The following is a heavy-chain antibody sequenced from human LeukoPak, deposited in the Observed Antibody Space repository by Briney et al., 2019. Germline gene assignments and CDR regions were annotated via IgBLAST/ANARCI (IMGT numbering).Heavy chain of an antibody. J-gene: IGHJ4*02. Sequence: GRSLRLSCAASGFSFRRYGIHWVRQAPGKGLEWVAVIWYDGSNKYYADSVKGRFTISRDNSKNTLYLQMNSLRAEDTAVYYCARDKPPPYYYDSSGIFDYWGQGTLVTVSS. D-gene: IGHD3-22*01. CDR2: IWYDGSNK. CDR1: GFSFRRYG. CDR3: ARDKPPPYYYDSSGIFDY. V-gene: IGHV3-33*01.